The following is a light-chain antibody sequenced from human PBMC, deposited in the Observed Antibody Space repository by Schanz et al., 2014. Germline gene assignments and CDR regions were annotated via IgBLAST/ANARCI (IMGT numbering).Light chain of an antibody. CDR2: DAS. V-gene: IGKV1-5*01. Sequence: DIQMTQSPSTLSASVGDRVTITCRASQSISSWLAWYQQKPGKAPKLLIYDASSLESGVPSRFSGSGSGTEFTLTISSLQPDDFATYYCQQYDSFPFTFGGGTKVEIK. CDR1: QSISSW. J-gene: IGKJ4*01. CDR3: QQYDSFPFT.